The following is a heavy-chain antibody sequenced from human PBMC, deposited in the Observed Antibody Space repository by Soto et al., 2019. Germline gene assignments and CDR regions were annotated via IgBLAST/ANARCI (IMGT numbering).Heavy chain of an antibody. J-gene: IGHJ4*02. V-gene: IGHV3-7*05. CDR2: IKQDGSET. CDR3: ARHVYYGSGTYCTN. CDR1: GFTFNTYW. Sequence: EVQLVESGGNLVQPGGSLRLSCVVSGFTFNTYWTTWVRQAPGKGLEWVANIKQDGSETHYVDFVKGRFTISRDNAKNSLYLQMNSLRVEDTAVYYCARHVYYGSGTYCTNWGQGTLVTVSS. D-gene: IGHD3-10*01.